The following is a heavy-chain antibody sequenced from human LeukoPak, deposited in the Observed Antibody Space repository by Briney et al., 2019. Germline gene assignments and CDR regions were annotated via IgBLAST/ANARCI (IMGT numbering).Heavy chain of an antibody. V-gene: IGHV3-23*01. CDR3: AKTYAVAGTNYFDY. CDR2: ISGSGGST. CDR1: GFTFSSYA. Sequence: GRSLRLSCAASGFTFSSYAMSWVRQAPGKGLEWVSAISGSGGSTYYADSVKGRFTISRDNSKNTLYLQMNSLRAEDTAVYYCAKTYAVAGTNYFDYWGQGTLVTVSS. J-gene: IGHJ4*02. D-gene: IGHD6-19*01.